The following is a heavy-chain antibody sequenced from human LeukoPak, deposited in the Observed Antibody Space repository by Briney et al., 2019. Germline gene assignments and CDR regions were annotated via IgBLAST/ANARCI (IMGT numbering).Heavy chain of an antibody. J-gene: IGHJ4*02. CDR3: ARGGVQQLVSYFDY. CDR1: GGSFSGYY. Sequence: SETLSLTCAVYGGSFSGYYWSWIRQPQGKGLEWIGEINHSGSTNYNPSLKSRVTISVDTSKNQFSLKLSSVTAADTAVYYCARGGVQQLVSYFDYWGQGTLVTVSS. CDR2: INHSGST. V-gene: IGHV4-34*01. D-gene: IGHD6-13*01.